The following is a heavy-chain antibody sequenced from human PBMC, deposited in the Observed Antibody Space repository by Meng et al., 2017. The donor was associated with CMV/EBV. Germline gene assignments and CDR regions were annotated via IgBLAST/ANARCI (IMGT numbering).Heavy chain of an antibody. CDR1: GFTFSSYS. Sequence: GESLKISCAASGFTFSSYSMNWVRQAPGKGLEWVSSISSSSYIYYADSVKGRFTISRDNAKNSLYLQMNSLRAEDTAVYYCARGYQVWGGNSGYYFDYWGQGTLVTVSS. D-gene: IGHD4-23*01. J-gene: IGHJ4*02. CDR3: ARGYQVWGGNSGYYFDY. CDR2: ISSSSYI. V-gene: IGHV3-21*01.